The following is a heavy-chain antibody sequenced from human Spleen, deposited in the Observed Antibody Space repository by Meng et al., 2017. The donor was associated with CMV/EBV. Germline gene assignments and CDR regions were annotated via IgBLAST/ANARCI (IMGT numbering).Heavy chain of an antibody. CDR3: ARRGAPAAARYFDY. CDR1: GGSISSSSYY. V-gene: IGHV4-39*01. D-gene: IGHD6-6*01. CDR2: IYYSGST. Sequence: SDTLSLTCTVSGGSISSSSYYWGWIRQPPGKGLEWIGSIYYSGSTYYNPSLKSRVTISVDTSKNQFSLKLSSVTAADTAVYYCARRGAPAAARYFDYWGQGTLVTVSS. J-gene: IGHJ4*02.